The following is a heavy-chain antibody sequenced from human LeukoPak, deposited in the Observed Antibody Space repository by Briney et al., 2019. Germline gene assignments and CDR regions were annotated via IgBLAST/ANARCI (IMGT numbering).Heavy chain of an antibody. CDR2: ISSSSSTI. J-gene: IGHJ4*02. Sequence: PGGSLRLSCAASGFTFSSYSMNWVRQAPGKGLEWVSYISSSSSTIYYADSVKGRFTISRDNAKNSLYLQMNSLRAEDTAVYYCARGPGEYSSGWSTPYFDYWGQGTLVTVSS. CDR3: ARGPGEYSSGWSTPYFDY. V-gene: IGHV3-48*04. CDR1: GFTFSSYS. D-gene: IGHD6-19*01.